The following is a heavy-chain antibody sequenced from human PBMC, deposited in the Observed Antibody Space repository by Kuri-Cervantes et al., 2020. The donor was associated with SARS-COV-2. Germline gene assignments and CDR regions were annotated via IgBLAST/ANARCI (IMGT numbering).Heavy chain of an antibody. CDR3: ARRSFTYGFAFDI. D-gene: IGHD3-10*01. CDR2: INTVNGDT. Sequence: ASVKVSCKASGGTFSSYAISWVRQAPGQGLEWMGWINTVNGDTGYSEALQGRVTITRDTSASTAYVELTGLTSEDTALYYCARRSFTYGFAFDIWGQGTLVTVSS. V-gene: IGHV1-3*04. CDR1: GGTFSSYA. J-gene: IGHJ3*02.